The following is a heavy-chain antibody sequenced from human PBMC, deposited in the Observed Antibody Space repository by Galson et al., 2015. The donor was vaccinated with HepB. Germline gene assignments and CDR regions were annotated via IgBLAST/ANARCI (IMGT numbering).Heavy chain of an antibody. Sequence: QSGEEVKKPGESLKISCKGSGYSFTSYWNGWVRQMPGKGLEWLGKIYPGDSDTRYSPSFQGQVTISADKSISTAYLQWSSLKASDTAMYYCARQLQHKSYVADYWGQGTLVTVSS. J-gene: IGHJ4*02. CDR2: IYPGDSDT. CDR1: GYSFTSYW. CDR3: ARQLQHKSYVADY. D-gene: IGHD3-10*02. V-gene: IGHV5-51*01.